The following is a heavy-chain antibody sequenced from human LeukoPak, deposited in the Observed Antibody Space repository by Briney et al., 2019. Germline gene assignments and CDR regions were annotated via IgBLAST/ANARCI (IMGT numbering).Heavy chain of an antibody. CDR2: INPNSGGT. J-gene: IGHJ4*02. CDR1: GYTFTGYY. D-gene: IGHD4-17*01. V-gene: IGHV1-2*02. CDR3: AREGYGDYVAVY. Sequence: ASVKVSCKASGYTFTGYYMHWVRQAPGQGLEWMGWINPNSGGTNYAQKFQGRVTMTRDTSISTAYMELSSLRSEDTAVYYCAREGYGDYVAVYWGQGTLVTVSS.